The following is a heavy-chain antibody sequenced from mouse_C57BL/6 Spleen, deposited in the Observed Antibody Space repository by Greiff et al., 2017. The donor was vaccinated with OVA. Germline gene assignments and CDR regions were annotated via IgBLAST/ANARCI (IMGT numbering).Heavy chain of an antibody. CDR1: GYTFTDYY. CDR2: INPYNGGT. J-gene: IGHJ3*01. CDR3: ARSGYGYDHWFAY. Sequence: EVQLQQSGPVLVKPGASVKMSCKASGYTFTDYYMNWVKQSHGKSLEWIGVINPYNGGTSYNQKFKGKATLTVDKSSSTAYMELNSLTSEDSAVYYCARSGYGYDHWFAYWGQGTLVTVSA. V-gene: IGHV1-19*01. D-gene: IGHD2-2*01.